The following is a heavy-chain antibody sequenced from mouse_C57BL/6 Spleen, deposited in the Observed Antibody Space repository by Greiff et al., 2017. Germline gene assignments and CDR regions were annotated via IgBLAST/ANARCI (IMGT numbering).Heavy chain of an antibody. Sequence: VQLQQSGPELVKPGASVKISCKASGYAFSSSWMNWVKQRPGKGLEWIGRIYPGDGDTNYNGKFKGKATLTADKSSSTAYVQLGSLTSEDSAVYFCARYYGYYFDYWGQGTTLTVSS. CDR2: IYPGDGDT. CDR1: GYAFSSSW. V-gene: IGHV1-82*01. CDR3: ARYYGYYFDY. D-gene: IGHD1-1*01. J-gene: IGHJ2*01.